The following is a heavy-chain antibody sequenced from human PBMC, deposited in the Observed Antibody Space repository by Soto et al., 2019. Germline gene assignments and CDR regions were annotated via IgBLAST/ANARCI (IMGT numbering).Heavy chain of an antibody. V-gene: IGHV3-23*01. J-gene: IGHJ5*02. CDR3: AKQSLFQYYDYVWGSYRPNWFDP. CDR2: ISGSGGST. CDR1: GFTFSSYA. D-gene: IGHD3-16*02. Sequence: ASLRLSCAASGFTFSSYAMSWVRQVPGKGLEWVSAISGSGGSTYYADSVKGRFTISRDNSKNTLYLQMNSLRAEDTAVYYCAKQSLFQYYDYVWGSYRPNWFDPWGQGTLVTVSS.